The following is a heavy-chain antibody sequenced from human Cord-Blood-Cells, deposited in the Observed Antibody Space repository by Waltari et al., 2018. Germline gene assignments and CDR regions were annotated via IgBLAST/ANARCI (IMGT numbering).Heavy chain of an antibody. CDR2: IYYSGST. J-gene: IGHJ4*02. D-gene: IGHD6-6*01. CDR1: GGSISSSSYY. Sequence: QLQLQESGPGLVKPSETLSLTCTVSGGSISSSSYYWGWLRQPPGKGLEWIGSIYYSGSTYYNPSLKSRVTISVDTSKNQFSLKLSSVTAADTAVYYCARHKRIAARPIDYWGQGTLVTVSS. CDR3: ARHKRIAARPIDY. V-gene: IGHV4-39*01.